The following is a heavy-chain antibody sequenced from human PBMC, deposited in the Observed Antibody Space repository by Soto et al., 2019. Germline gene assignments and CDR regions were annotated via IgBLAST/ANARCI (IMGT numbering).Heavy chain of an antibody. Sequence: QVHLVQSGAEVKKPGASVKVSCKGSGYAFTTYGITWVRQAPGQGLEWMGWISAHNGNTNYAQKLQGRVTVTRDTATSTAYMELRSLRSVDTAVYYCARGRYGDYWGQGALVTVSS. J-gene: IGHJ4*02. D-gene: IGHD1-1*01. CDR1: GYAFTTYG. V-gene: IGHV1-18*01. CDR2: ISAHNGNT. CDR3: ARGRYGDY.